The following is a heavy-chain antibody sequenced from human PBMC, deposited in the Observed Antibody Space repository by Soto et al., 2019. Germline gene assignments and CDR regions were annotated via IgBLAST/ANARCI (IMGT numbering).Heavy chain of an antibody. CDR3: ATAKILTALHY. V-gene: IGHV1-3*01. CDR2: INAGNGYT. CDR1: GYTFANYP. D-gene: IGHD3-3*02. J-gene: IGHJ4*02. Sequence: QVQLVQSGAEGKKPGASVKVSCETSGYTFANYPMHWVRQAPGQTLEWMGWINAGNGYTKYSQKFQGRVTITRDTSGITAYLARSSLRSEDTTVYYSATAKILTALHYWCPGTLVTASS.